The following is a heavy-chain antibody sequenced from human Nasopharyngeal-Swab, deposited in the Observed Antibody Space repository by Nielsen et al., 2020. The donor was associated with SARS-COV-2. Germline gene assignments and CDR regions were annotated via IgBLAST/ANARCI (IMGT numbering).Heavy chain of an antibody. J-gene: IGHJ4*02. Sequence: GGSLRLSCAASGITFNNYAMSWVRQGPGKGLEWVSALSAPGNPYYADSVKGRFTISRDSSQNTLYLQMNSLRADDTAVYYCASRSLLSGGAFDYWGQGTLVIVSS. CDR1: GITFNNYA. V-gene: IGHV3-23*01. D-gene: IGHD2-21*01. CDR3: ASRSLLSGGAFDY. CDR2: LSAPGNP.